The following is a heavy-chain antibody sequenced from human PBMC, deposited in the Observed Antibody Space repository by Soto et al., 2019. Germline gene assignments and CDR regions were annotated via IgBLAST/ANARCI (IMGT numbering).Heavy chain of an antibody. Sequence: ASVKVSCKASGYTFTSYGISWVRQAPGQGLEWMGWISAYNGNTNYAQKLQGRVTMTTDTSTSTAYMELRSLRSDDTAVYYCARDSPKISARPLCYYYYGMDVWGQGTTVTVSS. V-gene: IGHV1-18*01. CDR1: GYTFTSYG. CDR3: ARDSPKISARPLCYYYYGMDV. CDR2: ISAYNGNT. D-gene: IGHD6-6*01. J-gene: IGHJ6*02.